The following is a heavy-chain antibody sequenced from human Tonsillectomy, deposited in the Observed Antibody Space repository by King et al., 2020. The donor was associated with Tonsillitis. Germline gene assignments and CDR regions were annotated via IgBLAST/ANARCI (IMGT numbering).Heavy chain of an antibody. CDR3: AGERVETTMGNYFHYGMDV. J-gene: IGHJ6*02. CDR2: IIPIFGTA. Sequence: QLVQSGAEVKKPGSSVKVSCKASGGTFSSYAISWVRQAPGQGLEWMGEIIPIFGTAKNAQKFQDRVTITADESTSTAYMELSSLRSEDTAVYHCAGERVETTMGNYFHYGMDVWGQGTTVTVSS. D-gene: IGHD5-18*01. CDR1: GGTFSSYA. V-gene: IGHV1-69*12.